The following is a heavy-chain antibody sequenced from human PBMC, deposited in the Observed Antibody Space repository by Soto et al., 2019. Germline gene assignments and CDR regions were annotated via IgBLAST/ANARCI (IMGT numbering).Heavy chain of an antibody. CDR2: INHSGST. CDR3: GGRSGYSYRITFDY. V-gene: IGHV4-34*01. J-gene: IGHJ4*02. Sequence: SETLSLTCAVYGGSFSGYYWSWIRQPPGKGLEWIGEINHSGSTNYNPSLKSRVTISVDTSKNQFSLKLSSVTAADTAVYYCGGRSGYSYRITFDYWGQGTLVTVSS. CDR1: GGSFSGYY. D-gene: IGHD5-18*01.